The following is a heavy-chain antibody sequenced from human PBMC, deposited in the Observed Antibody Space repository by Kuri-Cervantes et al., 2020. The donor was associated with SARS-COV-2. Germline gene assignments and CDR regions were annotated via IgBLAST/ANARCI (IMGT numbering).Heavy chain of an antibody. CDR2: IWYDGSNK. D-gene: IGHD3-16*01. J-gene: IGHJ4*02. V-gene: IGHV3-33*01. Sequence: GESLKISCAASGFTFSSYGMHWVRQAPGKGLEWVAVIWYDGSNKYYADSVKGRFTISRDNSKNTLYLQMNSLRAEDTAVYYCASWRKPGGLDYWGLGTLVTVSS. CDR3: ASWRKPGGLDY. CDR1: GFTFSSYG.